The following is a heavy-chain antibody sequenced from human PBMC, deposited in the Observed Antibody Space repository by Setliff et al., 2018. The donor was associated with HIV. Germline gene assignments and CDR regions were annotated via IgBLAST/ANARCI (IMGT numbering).Heavy chain of an antibody. Sequence: SETLSLTCTASGGSITSGSYYWSWIRQPAGKGLEWIGRIYFTGSSDNNPSLKSRVTLSVDTSKHQFSLKLSSVTAADTAVYYCARVQMAYAAFDVWGQGTMVTVSS. J-gene: IGHJ3*01. V-gene: IGHV4-61*10. CDR1: GGSITSGSYY. D-gene: IGHD4-17*01. CDR2: IYFTGSS. CDR3: ARVQMAYAAFDV.